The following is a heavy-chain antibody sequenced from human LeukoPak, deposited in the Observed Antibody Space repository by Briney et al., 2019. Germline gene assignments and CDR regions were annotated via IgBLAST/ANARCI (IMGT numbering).Heavy chain of an antibody. D-gene: IGHD3-9*01. J-gene: IGHJ5*02. V-gene: IGHV1-2*02. Sequence: ASVKVSCKASGYTFTGYYMHWVRQAPGQGLEWVGWINPNSGGTNYAQKFQGRVTMTRDTSISTAYMELSRLRSDDTAVYYCARADYDILTGYYETLNWFDPWGQGTLVTVSS. CDR3: ARADYDILTGYYETLNWFDP. CDR2: INPNSGGT. CDR1: GYTFTGYY.